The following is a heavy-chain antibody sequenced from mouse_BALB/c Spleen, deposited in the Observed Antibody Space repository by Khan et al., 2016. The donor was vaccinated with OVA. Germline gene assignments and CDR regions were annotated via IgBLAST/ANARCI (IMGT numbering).Heavy chain of an antibody. D-gene: IGHD2-14*01. CDR3: ARSTYRYAFAY. J-gene: IGHJ3*01. CDR2: KIYTGYT. CDR1: GDSITSGY. V-gene: IGHV3-8*02. Sequence: EVQLQESGPSLVKPSQTLSLTCSVTGDSITSGYWSWIRKFPGNKLEYMGYKIYTGYTDYNPSLKSRIAITRHTSKTQYYLQLNSVTAEVTATYYCARSTYRYAFAYWGQGTLVTVSA.